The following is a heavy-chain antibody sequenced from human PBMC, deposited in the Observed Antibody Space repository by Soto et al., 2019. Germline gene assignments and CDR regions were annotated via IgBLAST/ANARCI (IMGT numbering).Heavy chain of an antibody. V-gene: IGHV3-30*03. CDR2: ISSDGGNK. Sequence: QVQLAESGGGVVQPGTSLRLSCAASGFTFSSHAMHWVRQAPGKGLEWVALISSDGGNKYYIDSVKGRFTISRDNSKNSLSLQMNSLRAEDTAVYYCARDHEGSGTYFDYWGQGTLVTVSS. D-gene: IGHD1-26*01. J-gene: IGHJ4*02. CDR3: ARDHEGSGTYFDY. CDR1: GFTFSSHA.